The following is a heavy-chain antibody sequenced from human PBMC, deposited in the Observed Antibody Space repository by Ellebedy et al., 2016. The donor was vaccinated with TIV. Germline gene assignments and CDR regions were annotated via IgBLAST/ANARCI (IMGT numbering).Heavy chain of an antibody. Sequence: GESLKISCTLSGISLSNYWLGWVRQKPGKGLEWVGTIYTDDSEIRYSASFQGQVTISVDKSIKTTYLQWSSLKASDTAMYYCARHARRYYFDSSGLDFWGQGTLVTVS. CDR3: ARHARRYYFDSSGLDF. J-gene: IGHJ4*02. CDR2: IYTDDSEI. CDR1: GISLSNYW. V-gene: IGHV5-51*01. D-gene: IGHD3-22*01.